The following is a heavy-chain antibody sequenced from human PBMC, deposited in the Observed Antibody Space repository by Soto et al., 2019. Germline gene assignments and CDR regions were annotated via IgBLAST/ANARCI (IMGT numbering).Heavy chain of an antibody. J-gene: IGHJ6*01. CDR1: GDSVTSVSDY. CDR3: AGRVGFGYYYYHMEL. V-gene: IGHV4-61*01. D-gene: IGHD1-26*01. Sequence: SQTLSLTCTVSGDSVTSVSDYWSWIRQPPGKGLEWIGYIYYSGSADYHPSLGSRVTISLDPSKTQFSLKLTYVTAAATALYYCAGRVGFGYYYYHMELWGQGTTVTVSS. CDR2: IYYSGSA.